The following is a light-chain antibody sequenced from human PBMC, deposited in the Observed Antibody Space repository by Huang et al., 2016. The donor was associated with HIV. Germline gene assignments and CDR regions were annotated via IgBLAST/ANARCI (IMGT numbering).Light chain of an antibody. CDR3: QQRSNWPSLT. V-gene: IGKV3-11*01. CDR2: DAS. CDR1: QSVSSY. Sequence: EIVLTQSPATLSLSPGQRATLSCRASQSVSSYLACYQHKPGQAPWLLIYDASNRATGIPARFSGSGSGTDFTLTISSLEPEDFAVYYCQQRSNWPSLTFGGGTKVEI. J-gene: IGKJ4*01.